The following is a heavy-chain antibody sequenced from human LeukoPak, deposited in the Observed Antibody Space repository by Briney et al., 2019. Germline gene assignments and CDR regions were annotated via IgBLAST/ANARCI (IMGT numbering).Heavy chain of an antibody. CDR2: IYYSGST. CDR1: GGSISSSNYY. V-gene: IGHV4-39*07. Sequence: PSETLSLTCTVSGGSISSSNYYWGWIRQPPGKGLEWLGNIYYSGSTYYNPSLKSRVTISVDTSKNQFSLKLSSVTAADTAVYYCARDRERYYGSGSFDYWGQGTLVTVSS. J-gene: IGHJ4*02. D-gene: IGHD3-10*01. CDR3: ARDRERYYGSGSFDY.